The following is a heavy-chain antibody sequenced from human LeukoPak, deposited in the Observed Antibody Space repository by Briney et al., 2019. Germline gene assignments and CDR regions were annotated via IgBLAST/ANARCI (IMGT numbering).Heavy chain of an antibody. V-gene: IGHV4-38-2*02. Sequence: SETLSLTCTVSGYSISSGYYWGWIRQPPGKGLGWIGSIYHSGSTYYNPSLKSRVTISVDTSKNQFSLKLSSVTAADTAVYYCARDMGGATDDYWGQGTLVTVSS. D-gene: IGHD1-26*01. CDR2: IYHSGST. CDR3: ARDMGGATDDY. CDR1: GYSISSGYY. J-gene: IGHJ4*02.